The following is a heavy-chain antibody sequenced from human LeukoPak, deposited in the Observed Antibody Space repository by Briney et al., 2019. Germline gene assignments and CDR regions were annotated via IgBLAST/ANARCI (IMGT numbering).Heavy chain of an antibody. Sequence: SETLSLTCAVYGGSFSGYYCSWIRQPPGKWLEWIGEINHSGSTNYNPSLKSRVTISVDTSKNQFSLKLSSVTAADPAVYYCASPRPQQLGAASEYYFDYWGQGTLVTVSS. CDR1: GGSFSGYY. CDR2: INHSGST. CDR3: ASPRPQQLGAASEYYFDY. V-gene: IGHV4-34*01. J-gene: IGHJ4*02. D-gene: IGHD6-13*01.